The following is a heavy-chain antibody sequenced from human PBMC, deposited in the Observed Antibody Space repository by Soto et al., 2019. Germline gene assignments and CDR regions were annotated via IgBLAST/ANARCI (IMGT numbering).Heavy chain of an antibody. CDR1: GGSISSSNYY. V-gene: IGHV2-5*02. CDR3: AHRPSYCSGGSCYSGFDY. CDR2: IYWDDDK. J-gene: IGHJ4*02. D-gene: IGHD2-15*01. Sequence: TLSLTCTVSGGSISSSNYYWGWIRQPPGKALEWLALIYWDDDKRYSPSLKSRLTITKDTSKNQVVLTMTNMDPVDTATYYCAHRPSYCSGGSCYSGFDYWGQGTLVT.